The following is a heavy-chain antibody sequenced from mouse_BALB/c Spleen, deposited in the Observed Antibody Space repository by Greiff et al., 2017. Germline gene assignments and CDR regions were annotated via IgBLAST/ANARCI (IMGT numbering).Heavy chain of an antibody. J-gene: IGHJ2*01. V-gene: IGHV1-54*01. CDR1: GYAFTNYL. Sequence: VQLKESGAELVRPGTSVKVSCKASGYAFTNYLIEWVKQRPGQGLEWIGVINPGSGGTNYNEKFKGKATLTADKSSSTAYMQLSSLTSDDSAVYFCARSDTTVNFDYWGQGTTLTVSS. CDR2: INPGSGGT. CDR3: ARSDTTVNFDY. D-gene: IGHD1-1*01.